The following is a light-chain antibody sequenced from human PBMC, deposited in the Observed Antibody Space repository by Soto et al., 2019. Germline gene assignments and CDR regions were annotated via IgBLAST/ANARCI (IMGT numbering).Light chain of an antibody. CDR3: QLYGNSRRT. V-gene: IGKV3-20*01. CDR2: GAS. J-gene: IGKJ1*01. CDR1: QSVSSSY. Sequence: EIVLTQSPGTLSLSPGERVTLSCRASQSVSSSYLAWYQQKPGQAPRLFIYGASSRATGIPDRFSGSGSGTDFTLTISRLEPEDFAVYYCQLYGNSRRTFGQGTKV.